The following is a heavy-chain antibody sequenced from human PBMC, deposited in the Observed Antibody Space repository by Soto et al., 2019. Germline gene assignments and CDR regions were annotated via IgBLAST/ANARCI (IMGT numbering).Heavy chain of an antibody. Sequence: QVQLVQSGAEMKKPGASVKISCKASGYTFSSHGINWVRQAPGQRLEWVGWISADDGYTNYAQNRQDRVIMPTDSSTSTAYMELTSLRSDATAVYYCARDVFYWGQGTLVSVSS. CDR1: GYTFSSHG. CDR3: ARDVFY. J-gene: IGHJ4*02. CDR2: ISADDGYT. V-gene: IGHV1-18*01.